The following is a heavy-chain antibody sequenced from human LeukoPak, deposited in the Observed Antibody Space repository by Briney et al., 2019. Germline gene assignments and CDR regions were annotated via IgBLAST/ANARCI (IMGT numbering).Heavy chain of an antibody. CDR3: ARGVYYYDSSGYYPDAFDI. J-gene: IGHJ3*02. CDR2: IYTSGSA. D-gene: IGHD3-22*01. Sequence: SETLSLTCTVSGGSISSYYWSWIRQPAGKGLEWIGRIYTSGSANYNPSLKSRVTMSVDTSKNQFSLKLSSVTAADTAVYYCARGVYYYDSSGYYPDAFDIWGQGTMVTVSS. V-gene: IGHV4-4*07. CDR1: GGSISSYY.